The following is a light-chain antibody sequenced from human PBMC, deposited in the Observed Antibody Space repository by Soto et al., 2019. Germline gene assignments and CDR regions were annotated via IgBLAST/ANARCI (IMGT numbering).Light chain of an antibody. Sequence: EIVLTQSPATLSLSQGERATLSCRASPSVTNFLAWYQQKPGQAPRLLIYGAFNRATGIPARFIGSGSGTDFTLTISSLEPEDSAIYYCQQRNIWPQVTFGQVTRLEIK. CDR2: GAF. CDR1: PSVTNF. CDR3: QQRNIWPQVT. V-gene: IGKV3-11*01. J-gene: IGKJ5*01.